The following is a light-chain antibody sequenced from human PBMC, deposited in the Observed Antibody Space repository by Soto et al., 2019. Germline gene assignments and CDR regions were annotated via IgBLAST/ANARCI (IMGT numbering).Light chain of an antibody. J-gene: IGLJ1*01. Sequence: SYELPQPPSVSVAPGQTARITCGGEKVENKNVHWYQQKAGQAPVLVVFDDADRPSGIPDGFSGSYSGNTATLTISRVEAGDEADYYCLVWESSSDQYVFGTGTKLTVL. CDR2: DDA. V-gene: IGLV3-21*02. CDR1: KVENKN. CDR3: LVWESSSDQYV.